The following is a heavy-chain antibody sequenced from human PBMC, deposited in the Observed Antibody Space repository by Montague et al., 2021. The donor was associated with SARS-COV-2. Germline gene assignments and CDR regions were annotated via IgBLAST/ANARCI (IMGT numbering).Heavy chain of an antibody. CDR1: GGSISSYY. D-gene: IGHD3-3*01. CDR3: ARGVSYYDFWSGYDYGMDV. J-gene: IGHJ6*02. Sequence: SETLSLTCAVYGGSISSYYWSWIRQPPGKGLEWIGYIYYSGSTNYNPSLKSRVTISVDTSKNQFSLKLSSVTAADTAVYYCARGVSYYDFWSGYDYGMDVWGQGTTVTVSS. CDR2: IYYSGST. V-gene: IGHV4-59*01.